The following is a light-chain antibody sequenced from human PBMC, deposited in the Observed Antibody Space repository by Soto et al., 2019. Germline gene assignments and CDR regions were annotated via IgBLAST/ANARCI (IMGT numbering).Light chain of an antibody. CDR1: QSVSSN. J-gene: IGKJ2*02. Sequence: EIVMTQSPATLSVSPGERATLSCRASQSVSSNLAWDQQKPGQAPRLLIYGASTRATGIPARFSGSGSGTEFTLTLSSLQSEDFAVYDGQQYNNWQCTFGQGTKVDIK. V-gene: IGKV3-15*01. CDR3: QQYNNWQCT. CDR2: GAS.